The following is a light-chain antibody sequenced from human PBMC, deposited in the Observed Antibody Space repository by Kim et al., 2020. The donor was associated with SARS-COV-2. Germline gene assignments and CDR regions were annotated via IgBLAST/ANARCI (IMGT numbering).Light chain of an antibody. V-gene: IGLV2-11*01. J-gene: IGLJ2*01. CDR2: DVS. Sequence: QSALTQPRSVSGSPGQSVTISCTGTSSDVGGYNHVSWYQQHPGKAPKLILYDVSRRPSGVPDRFYGSKSGNTASLTISGLQAVDEADYHCCSYAGSYTLVFGAGTKLTVL. CDR1: SSDVGGYNH. CDR3: CSYAGSYTLV.